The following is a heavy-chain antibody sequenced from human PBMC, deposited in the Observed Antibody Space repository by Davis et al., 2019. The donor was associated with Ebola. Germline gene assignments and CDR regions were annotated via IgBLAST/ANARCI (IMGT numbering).Heavy chain of an antibody. Sequence: GESLKISCVGSGFPFSHYAMSWVRQAPGKGLQWVSTLSGAGYNAYYADSVKGRFTISRDNDKHTLYLQMNSLRAEDTGIYYCTRVTGYDKPIEYWGQGTLVTVSS. CDR1: GFPFSHYA. V-gene: IGHV3-23*01. J-gene: IGHJ4*02. D-gene: IGHD5-12*01. CDR3: TRVTGYDKPIEY. CDR2: LSGAGYNA.